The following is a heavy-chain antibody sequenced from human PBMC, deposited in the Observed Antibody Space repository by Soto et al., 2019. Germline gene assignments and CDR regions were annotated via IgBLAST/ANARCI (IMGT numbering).Heavy chain of an antibody. CDR2: ISSSGGTT. CDR1: GFTLSSYA. D-gene: IGHD6-13*01. J-gene: IGHJ6*02. V-gene: IGHV3-23*01. Sequence: PGGSLRLSCAAPGFTLSSYAMSWVRQAPGKGLEWVSAISSSGGTTYYADSVKGRFTISRDNSKNTLYLQMNSLRAEDTAVYYCAKAGSSDYYYGIDVWGQGTTVTVSS. CDR3: AKAGSSDYYYGIDV.